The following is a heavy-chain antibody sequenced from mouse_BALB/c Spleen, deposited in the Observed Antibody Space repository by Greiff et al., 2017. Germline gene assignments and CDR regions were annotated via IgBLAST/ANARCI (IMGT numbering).Heavy chain of an antibody. J-gene: IGHJ3*01. Sequence: EVQGVESGGGLVQPGGSRKLSCAASGFTFSSFGMHWVRQAPEKGLEWVAYISSGSSTIYYADTVKGRFTISRDNPKNTLFLQMTSLRSEDTAMYYCARNYRYDEAWFAYWGQGTLVTVSA. V-gene: IGHV5-17*02. CDR1: GFTFSSFG. CDR3: ARNYRYDEAWFAY. D-gene: IGHD2-14*01. CDR2: ISSGSSTI.